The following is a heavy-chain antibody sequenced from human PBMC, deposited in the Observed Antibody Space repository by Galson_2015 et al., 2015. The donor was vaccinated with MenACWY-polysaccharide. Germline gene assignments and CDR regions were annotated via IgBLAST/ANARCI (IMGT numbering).Heavy chain of an antibody. D-gene: IGHD1-26*01. CDR1: GGSVSSDPYY. CDR2: MSYSGRG. J-gene: IGHJ5*02. CDR3: AREPIYSGSFGWFDP. Sequence: SETLSLTCTVSGGSVSSDPYYWSWLRQPPGEGLEWIGYMSYSGRGNFNPSLKSRVTIFIDTSKNQFSLRLRSVTTADTAVYYCAREPIYSGSFGWFDPWGQGTLVTVSS. V-gene: IGHV4-61*01.